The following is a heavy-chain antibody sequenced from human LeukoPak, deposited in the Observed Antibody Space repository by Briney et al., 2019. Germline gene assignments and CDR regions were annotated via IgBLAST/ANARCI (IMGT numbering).Heavy chain of an antibody. CDR1: GFTFSSYA. CDR3: AKGLTYYYGSGSYWSYEDYFDY. V-gene: IGHV3-23*01. Sequence: GGSLRLSCAASGFTFSSYAMSWVRQAPGKGLEWVSAISGSGGSTYYADSVKGRFTISRDNSKNTLYLQMNSLRAEDTAVYYCAKGLTYYYGSGSYWSYEDYFDYWGQGTLVTVSS. CDR2: ISGSGGST. J-gene: IGHJ4*02. D-gene: IGHD3-10*01.